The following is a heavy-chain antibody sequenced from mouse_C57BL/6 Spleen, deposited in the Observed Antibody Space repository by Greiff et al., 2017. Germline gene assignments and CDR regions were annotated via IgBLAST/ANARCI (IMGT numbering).Heavy chain of an antibody. V-gene: IGHV2-5*01. CDR3: AIPLTGTGYFDV. Sequence: QVQLQQSGPGLVQPSQSLSITCTISGFSLTSYGVHWVRQSPGKGLAWLGVIWRGGSTDYNAAFMSRLSITKDNSKSQVFFKMNSLQADDTAIYYCAIPLTGTGYFDVWGTGTTVTVSS. D-gene: IGHD4-1*01. J-gene: IGHJ1*03. CDR1: GFSLTSYG. CDR2: IWRGGST.